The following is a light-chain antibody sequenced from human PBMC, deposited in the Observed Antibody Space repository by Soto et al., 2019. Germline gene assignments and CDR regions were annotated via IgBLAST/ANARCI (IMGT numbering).Light chain of an antibody. Sequence: QSVLTQPPAVSAAPGQKVTISCSGSTSNIGKNYVCWYQQVPGTAPKLLIYDNDKRPSGMPDRFSGSKSGTSATLGITGLQTGDEADYYCGTWDSSLNAMVFGGGTQLTVL. J-gene: IGLJ2*01. CDR2: DND. CDR3: GTWDSSLNAMV. V-gene: IGLV1-51*01. CDR1: TSNIGKNY.